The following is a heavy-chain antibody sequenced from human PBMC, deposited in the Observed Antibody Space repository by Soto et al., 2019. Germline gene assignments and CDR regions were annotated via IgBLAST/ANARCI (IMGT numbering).Heavy chain of an antibody. CDR2: ISPASTYI. CDR1: GLEVSYNY. Sequence: GGSLRLSCAASGLEVSYNYMNWVRQAPGKGPEWLASISPASTYIRYADSVKGRFTISRDNARNSLSLQMMSLRADDTAMYYCAADTGDIEVVPATTWGQGTLVTVSS. J-gene: IGHJ4*02. D-gene: IGHD2-15*01. CDR3: AADTGDIEVVPATT. V-gene: IGHV3-21*04.